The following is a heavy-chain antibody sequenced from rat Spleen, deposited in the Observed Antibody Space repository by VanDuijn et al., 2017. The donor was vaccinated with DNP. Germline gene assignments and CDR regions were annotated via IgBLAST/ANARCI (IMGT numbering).Heavy chain of an antibody. CDR1: GFTFSNYW. CDR2: IKTGGGST. D-gene: IGHD1-12*03. V-gene: IGHV5-58*01. J-gene: IGHJ2*01. CDR3: ATGGTMMVPGDYFDY. Sequence: EVQLVESGGGLVQPGGSLKLSCVASGFTFSNYWMYWIRQAPGKGLEWVASIKTGGGSTYSPDSVKGRFTISRDNAKSTLYLQMDSLRSEDTATYYCATGGTMMVPGDYFDYWGQGVMVTVSS.